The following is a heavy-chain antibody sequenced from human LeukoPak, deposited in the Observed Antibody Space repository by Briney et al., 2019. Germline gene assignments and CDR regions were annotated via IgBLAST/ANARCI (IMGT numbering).Heavy chain of an antibody. J-gene: IGHJ5*02. CDR2: IKQDGSEK. D-gene: IGHD3-3*01. CDR3: ARAPTIFVVVEGFDP. Sequence: GGSLRLSCAASGFSVSNNYMSWVRQAPGKGLEWVANIKQDGSEKYYVDSVKGRFTISRDNAKNSLYLQMNSLRAEDTAVYYCARAPTIFVVVEGFDPWGQGTLVTVSS. V-gene: IGHV3-7*01. CDR1: GFSVSNNY.